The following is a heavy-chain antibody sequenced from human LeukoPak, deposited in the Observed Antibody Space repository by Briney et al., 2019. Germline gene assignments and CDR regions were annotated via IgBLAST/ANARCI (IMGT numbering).Heavy chain of an antibody. V-gene: IGHV1-24*01. CDR1: GYTLTELS. CDR2: FDPEDGET. D-gene: IGHD3-22*01. CDR3: ATDRAYYYDSSGYPMPVY. Sequence: GASVKVSCKVSGYTLTELSMHWVRQAPGKGLEWMGGFDPEDGETIYAQKFQGRVTMTEDTSTDTAYMELSSLRSEDTAVYYCATDRAYYYDSSGYPMPVYWGQGTLVTVSS. J-gene: IGHJ4*02.